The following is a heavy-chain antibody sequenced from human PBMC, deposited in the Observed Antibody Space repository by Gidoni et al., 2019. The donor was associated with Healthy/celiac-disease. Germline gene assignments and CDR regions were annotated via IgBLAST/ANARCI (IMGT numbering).Heavy chain of an antibody. CDR1: GGSISSYY. Sequence: QVQLQESGPGLVKPSETLSLTCTVSGGSISSYYWSWIRQPPGKGLEWIGYIYYSGTTNYNPSLKSRVTISVDTSKNQFSLKLSSVTAADTAVYYCARRLGWEPIPSLLNNPFDIWGQGTMVTVSS. D-gene: IGHD1-26*01. CDR3: ARRLGWEPIPSLLNNPFDI. V-gene: IGHV4-59*08. CDR2: IYYSGTT. J-gene: IGHJ3*02.